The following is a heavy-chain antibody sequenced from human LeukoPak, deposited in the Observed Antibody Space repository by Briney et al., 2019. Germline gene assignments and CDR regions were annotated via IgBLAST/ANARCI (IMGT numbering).Heavy chain of an antibody. CDR2: INHSGST. CDR1: GGSFSGYY. D-gene: IGHD3-10*01. J-gene: IGHJ6*03. V-gene: IGHV4-34*01. Sequence: SETLSLTCAVYGGSFSGYYWSWIRQPPGKGLEWIGEINHSGSTNYNPSLKSRVTISVDTSKNQFSLKLSSVTAADTAVYYCARLVPMVRGVIGSYYYYMDVWGKGTTVTISS. CDR3: ARLVPMVRGVIGSYYYYMDV.